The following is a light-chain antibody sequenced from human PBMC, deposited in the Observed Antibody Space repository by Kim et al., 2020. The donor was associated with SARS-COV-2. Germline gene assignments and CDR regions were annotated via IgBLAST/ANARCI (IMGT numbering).Light chain of an antibody. Sequence: GERATHSFTGSQSDSHHLARYQQKAGQAARHLIYGASTRATGIPARFSGSGSGTEFNLTISSLQSEDCAVYYCQQYNNWPPYTFGQGKKLEI. CDR3: QQYNNWPPYT. CDR1: QSDSHH. J-gene: IGKJ2*01. V-gene: IGKV3-15*01. CDR2: GAS.